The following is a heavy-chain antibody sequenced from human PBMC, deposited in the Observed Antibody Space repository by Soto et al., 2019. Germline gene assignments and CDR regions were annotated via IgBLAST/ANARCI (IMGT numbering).Heavy chain of an antibody. J-gene: IGHJ6*02. D-gene: IGHD6-13*01. CDR3: ARPGDSSSWPYYYYYGMDV. V-gene: IGHV5-10-1*01. CDR1: GYSFTSYW. Sequence: GESLKIYCKGSGYSFTSYWISWVRQMPGKGLEWMGRIDPSDSYTNYSPSFQGHVTISADKSISTAYLQWSSLKASDTAMYYCARPGDSSSWPYYYYYGMDVWGQGTTVTVSS. CDR2: IDPSDSYT.